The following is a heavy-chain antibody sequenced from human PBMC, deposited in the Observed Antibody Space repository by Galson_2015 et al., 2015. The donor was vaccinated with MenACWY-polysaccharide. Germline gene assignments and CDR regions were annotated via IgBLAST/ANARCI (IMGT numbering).Heavy chain of an antibody. CDR1: GTSFRSYA. CDR2: VSYDGNSQ. J-gene: IGHJ6*03. Sequence: SLRLSCAVSGTSFRSYAMHWVRQAPGKGLEWVAVVSYDGNSQKYAEAVKGRFTISRDNSKRMVYLEMNRLRPEDTAVYSCARDACISQNCVNYYHYYMDVWGKGTTVAV. CDR3: ARDACISQNCVNYYHYYMDV. D-gene: IGHD1-1*01. V-gene: IGHV3-30*04.